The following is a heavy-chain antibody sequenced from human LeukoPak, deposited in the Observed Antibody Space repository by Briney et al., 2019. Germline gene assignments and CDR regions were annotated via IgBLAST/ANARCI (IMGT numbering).Heavy chain of an antibody. CDR3: ARDSTTVTTWGYYYYGMDV. CDR2: ISAYNGNT. D-gene: IGHD4-11*01. CDR1: GYTFTSYG. V-gene: IGHV1-18*01. Sequence: ASVKVSCKASGYTFTSYGISWVRQAPGQGLEWMGWISAYNGNTNYAQKLQGRVTVTTDTSTSTAYMELRSLRSDDTAVYYCARDSTTVTTWGYYYYGMDVWGQGTTVTVSS. J-gene: IGHJ6*02.